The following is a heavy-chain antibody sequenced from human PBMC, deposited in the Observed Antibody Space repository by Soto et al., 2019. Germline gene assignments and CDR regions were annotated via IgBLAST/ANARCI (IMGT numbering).Heavy chain of an antibody. Sequence: PGGSLRLSCAASGFTFSSYAMSWVRQAPGKGLEWVSAISGSGGSTYYADSVKGRFTISRDNSKNTLYLQMNSLRAEDTAVYYCAKFGPGIYCSSTSCYIVGTSDTQAYGMDVWGQGTTVTVSS. J-gene: IGHJ6*02. D-gene: IGHD2-2*02. CDR2: ISGSGGST. V-gene: IGHV3-23*01. CDR3: AKFGPGIYCSSTSCYIVGTSDTQAYGMDV. CDR1: GFTFSSYA.